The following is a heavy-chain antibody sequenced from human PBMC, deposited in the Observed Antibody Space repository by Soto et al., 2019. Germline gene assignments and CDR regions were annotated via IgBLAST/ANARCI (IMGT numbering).Heavy chain of an antibody. CDR3: ARGVLVMVYATLDH. D-gene: IGHD2-8*01. Sequence: SETLSPPCAVYGGSLTDYYWAWIRQPPRKEPEWIGEVNYSGRTNYNPSLSSRVTISIDTSNSQFYLTLRSVTAADTAVYYCARGVLVMVYATLDHWGPGTPVTVSS. V-gene: IGHV4-34*01. J-gene: IGHJ4*02. CDR1: GGSLTDYY. CDR2: VNYSGRT.